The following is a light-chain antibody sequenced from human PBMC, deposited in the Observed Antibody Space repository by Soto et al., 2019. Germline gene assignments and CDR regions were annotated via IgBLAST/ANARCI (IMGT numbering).Light chain of an antibody. CDR1: QSVSNN. V-gene: IGKV3-15*01. CDR3: QQYHNWPVT. Sequence: EIVMTQSPATVSVSPGERATLSCRASQSVSNNLAWYQQKPGQAPRLLIYAASTRATGIAASFSGSGSGTEFTLTISSLQSEDFAVYYCQQYHNWPVTFGPGTKVDIK. J-gene: IGKJ3*01. CDR2: AAS.